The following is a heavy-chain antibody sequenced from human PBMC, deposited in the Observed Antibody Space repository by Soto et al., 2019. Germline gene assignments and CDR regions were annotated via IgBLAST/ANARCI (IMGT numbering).Heavy chain of an antibody. CDR3: ARTSKSHILGAYDSSGYYPMNPDY. CDR2: IIPILGIA. V-gene: IGHV1-69*10. D-gene: IGHD3-22*01. CDR1: GGTFSSYA. Sequence: ASVKLSCKASGGTFSSYAISWVRQAPGQGLEWMGGIIPILGIANYAQKFQGRVTITADKSTSTAYMELSSLRSEDTAVYYCARTSKSHILGAYDSSGYYPMNPDYWGQGTLVTVSS. J-gene: IGHJ4*02.